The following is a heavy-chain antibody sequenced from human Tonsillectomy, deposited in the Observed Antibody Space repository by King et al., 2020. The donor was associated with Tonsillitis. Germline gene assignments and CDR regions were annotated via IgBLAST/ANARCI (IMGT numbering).Heavy chain of an antibody. CDR2: IKSKTDGGTT. Sequence: VQLVESGGGLVKPGGSLRLSCAASGFTFSNAWMSWVRQAPGKGLEWVGRIKSKTDGGTTHYAAPVKGRFTISRDDSKNTLDLQMNSLKPEDTAVYYCTTAPAIVVVAAEPSYSYYGMDVWGKGTPVTVSS. D-gene: IGHD2-15*01. CDR1: GFTFSNAW. J-gene: IGHJ6*04. CDR3: TTAPAIVVVAAEPSYSYYGMDV. V-gene: IGHV3-15*01.